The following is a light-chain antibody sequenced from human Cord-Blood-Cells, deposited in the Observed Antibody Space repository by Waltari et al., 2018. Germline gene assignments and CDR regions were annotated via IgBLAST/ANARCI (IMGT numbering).Light chain of an antibody. CDR2: AES. J-gene: IGKJ4*01. Sequence: DFQITQSPSSLSASVGDRLTITCRASQSSSSYLNWYQHKPWKAPKRLIYAESSLQSGVPYRFSGNGSETDFTLTLSSVQPEEFATYYCQQSYSTPHPFGGGTKVEIK. CDR1: QSSSSY. CDR3: QQSYSTPHP. V-gene: IGKV1-39*01.